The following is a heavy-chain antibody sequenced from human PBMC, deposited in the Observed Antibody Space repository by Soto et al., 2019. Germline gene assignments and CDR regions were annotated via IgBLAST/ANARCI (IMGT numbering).Heavy chain of an antibody. V-gene: IGHV1-8*01. CDR1: GYTFTDYD. CDR2: VNPNSGNT. Sequence: QVQLMQSGAEVKKPGASVKVSCKASGYTFTDYDINWVRQAPGQGLEWMGWVNPNSGNTDYAQKFQGRVTLTRNPSTATFYMELSSLRSEDTASYLCARAACCILIPLWQTARDPSLALWGQGPLVTVSS. CDR3: ARAACCILIPLWQTARDPSLAL. D-gene: IGHD5-18*01. J-gene: IGHJ1*01.